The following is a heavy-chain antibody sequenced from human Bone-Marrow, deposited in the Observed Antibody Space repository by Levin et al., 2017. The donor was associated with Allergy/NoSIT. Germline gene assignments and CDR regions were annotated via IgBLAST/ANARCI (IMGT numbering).Heavy chain of an antibody. CDR3: AIQGYSGWYGPDY. Sequence: PGGSLRLSCAASGFTFSSYAMSWVRQAPGKGLEWVSAISGSGGSTYYADSVKGRFTISRDNSKNTLYLQMNSLRAEDTAVYYCAIQGYSGWYGPDYWGQGTLVTVSS. D-gene: IGHD6-19*01. J-gene: IGHJ4*02. V-gene: IGHV3-23*01. CDR1: GFTFSSYA. CDR2: ISGSGGST.